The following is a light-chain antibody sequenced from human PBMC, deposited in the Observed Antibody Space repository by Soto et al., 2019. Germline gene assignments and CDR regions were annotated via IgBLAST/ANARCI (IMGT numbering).Light chain of an antibody. CDR2: QDT. Sequence: SYELTQPPSVSVSPGRTASITCSGDKLGDKYACWYQQKPGQSPVLVIYQDTNRPSGIPERFSGSNSGNTATLTISGTQAMDEADYYCQAWDSSTARVVFGGGTKVTVL. CDR3: QAWDSSTARVV. V-gene: IGLV3-1*01. CDR1: KLGDKY. J-gene: IGLJ2*01.